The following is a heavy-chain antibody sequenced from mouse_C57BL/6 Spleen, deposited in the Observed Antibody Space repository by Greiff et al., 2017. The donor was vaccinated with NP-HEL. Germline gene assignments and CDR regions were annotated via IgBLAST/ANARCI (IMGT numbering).Heavy chain of an antibody. CDR3: ARRPDYLYAMDY. J-gene: IGHJ4*01. D-gene: IGHD2-4*01. Sequence: EVKLVESGGGLVKPGGSLKLSCAASGFTFSSYTMSWVRQTPEKRLEWVATISGGGGNTYYPDSVKGRFTISRDNAKNTLYLQMSSLRSEDTALYYCARRPDYLYAMDYWGQGTSVTVSS. V-gene: IGHV5-9*01. CDR1: GFTFSSYT. CDR2: ISGGGGNT.